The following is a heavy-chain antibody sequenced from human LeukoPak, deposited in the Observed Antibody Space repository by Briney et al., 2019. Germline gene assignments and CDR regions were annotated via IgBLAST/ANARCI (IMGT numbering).Heavy chain of an antibody. Sequence: PSETLSLTCTVSGGSVSSGSYYWSWIRQPPGKGLEWIGYIYYSGSTNYNPSLKSRVTISVDTSKNQFSLKLSSVTAADTAVYYCAKFRPAATSPQSDYWGQGTLVTVSS. CDR1: GGSVSSGSYY. J-gene: IGHJ4*02. CDR3: AKFRPAATSPQSDY. D-gene: IGHD2-2*01. V-gene: IGHV4-61*01. CDR2: IYYSGST.